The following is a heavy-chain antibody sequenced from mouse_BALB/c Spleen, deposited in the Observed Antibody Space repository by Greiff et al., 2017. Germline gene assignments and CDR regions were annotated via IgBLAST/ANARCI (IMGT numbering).Heavy chain of an antibody. J-gene: IGHJ3*01. CDR3: ARDYGSSLSWFAY. CDR1: GFSLTGYG. CDR2: IWGDGST. V-gene: IGHV2-6-7*01. D-gene: IGHD1-1*01. Sequence: VQLQQSGPGLVAPSQSLSITCTVSGFSLTGYGVNWVRQPPGKGLEWLGMIWGDGSTDYNSALKSRLSISKDNSKSQVFLKMNSLQTDDTARYYCARDYGSSLSWFAYWGQGTLVTVSA.